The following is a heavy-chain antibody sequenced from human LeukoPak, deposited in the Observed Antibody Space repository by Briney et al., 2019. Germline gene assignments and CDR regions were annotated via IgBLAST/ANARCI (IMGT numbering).Heavy chain of an antibody. V-gene: IGHV4-39*01. J-gene: IGHJ4*02. CDR2: IYYSGST. D-gene: IGHD6-13*01. CDR1: GGSISSGSYY. Sequence: SETVSLTCTVSGGSISSGSYYWGWIRQPPGKGLEWIGSIYYSGSTYYNPSLKSRVTISVDTSKNQFSLKLSSVTAADTAVYYCARNPTLESSSWPDYWGQGTLVTVSS. CDR3: ARNPTLESSSWPDY.